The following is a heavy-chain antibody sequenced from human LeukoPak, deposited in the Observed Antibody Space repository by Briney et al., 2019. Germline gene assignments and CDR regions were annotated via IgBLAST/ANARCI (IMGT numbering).Heavy chain of an antibody. CDR3: ARDSSGWYESDY. V-gene: IGHV1-8*03. CDR2: MNPNSGNT. CDR1: GYTSTSYD. D-gene: IGHD6-19*01. Sequence: GASVKVSCKASGYTSTSYDINWVRQATGQGLEWMGWMNPNSGNTGYAQKFQGRVTITRNTSISTAYMELSSLRSEDTAVYYCARDSSGWYESDYWGQGTLVTVSS. J-gene: IGHJ4*02.